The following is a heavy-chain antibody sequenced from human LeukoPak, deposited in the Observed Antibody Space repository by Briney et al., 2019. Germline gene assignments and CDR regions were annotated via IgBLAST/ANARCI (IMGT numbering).Heavy chain of an antibody. CDR1: GFTFSRYW. V-gene: IGHV3-7*01. CDR2: IKQDGSEK. J-gene: IGHJ2*01. D-gene: IGHD1-26*01. CDR3: ASPFRIVVDV. Sequence: PGGSLRLSCAASGFTFSRYWMTWVRQAPGKGLEWVANIKQDGSEKYYVDSVKGRFTISRGNAKNLLYLQMNSLRGEDTAVYYCASPFRIVVDVWGRGTLVTISS.